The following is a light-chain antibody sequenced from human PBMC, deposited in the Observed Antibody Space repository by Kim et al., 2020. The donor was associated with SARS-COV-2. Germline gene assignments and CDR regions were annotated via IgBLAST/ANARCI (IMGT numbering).Light chain of an antibody. V-gene: IGLV2-18*02. J-gene: IGLJ2*01. CDR1: SSDVGSYNR. CDR2: EVT. Sequence: GQSITISCTGTSSDVGSYNRVSWYQHSPGTAPKVMIYEVTNRPSGVPNRFSGSKSGNTASLTISGLQAEDEADYYCSSYTSSSTVVFGGGTQLTVL. CDR3: SSYTSSSTVV.